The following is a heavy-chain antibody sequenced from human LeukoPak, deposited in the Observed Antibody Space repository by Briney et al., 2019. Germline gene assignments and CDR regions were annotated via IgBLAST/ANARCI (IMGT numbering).Heavy chain of an antibody. CDR1: GGSISSGSYY. Sequence: PSQTLSLTCTVSGGSISSGSYYWSWIRQPAGKGLEWIGRIYTSGSTNYNPSLKSRVTISVDTSKNQFSLKLSSVTAADTAVYYCARVSYSSSWYSGPNRDYYMDVWGKGTTVTVSS. CDR2: IYTSGST. V-gene: IGHV4-61*02. CDR3: ARVSYSSSWYSGPNRDYYMDV. J-gene: IGHJ6*03. D-gene: IGHD6-13*01.